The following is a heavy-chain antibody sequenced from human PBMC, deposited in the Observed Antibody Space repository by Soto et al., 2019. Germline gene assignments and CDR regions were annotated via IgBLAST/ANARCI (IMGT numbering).Heavy chain of an antibody. D-gene: IGHD3-22*01. CDR1: GGLFSTYA. J-gene: IGHJ4*02. CDR3: ARGDSGYVWFNEI. V-gene: IGHV1-69*01. Sequence: QEQLVQSGAEVKTSGSSVKVSCKASGGLFSTYAISWVRQAPGQGLEWMGGIIPVFATTYYAEKFEGRVTITADESTNTAYMELSSLRSEDTAMYYCARGDSGYVWFNEIWGQGTLVTVSS. CDR2: IIPVFATT.